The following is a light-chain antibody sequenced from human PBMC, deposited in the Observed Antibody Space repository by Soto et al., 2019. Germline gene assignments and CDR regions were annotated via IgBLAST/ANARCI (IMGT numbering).Light chain of an antibody. CDR1: SSDVGSYNL. V-gene: IGLV2-23*01. Sequence: QSALTQPASVSGSPGQSITISCTGTSSDVGSYNLVSWYQQHPGKAPKLMIYEGSKRPSGVSNRFSGSKSGNTASLTISGVQAEDEADYYCCSYAGSSTYVFGTGTQLTVL. J-gene: IGLJ1*01. CDR3: CSYAGSSTYV. CDR2: EGS.